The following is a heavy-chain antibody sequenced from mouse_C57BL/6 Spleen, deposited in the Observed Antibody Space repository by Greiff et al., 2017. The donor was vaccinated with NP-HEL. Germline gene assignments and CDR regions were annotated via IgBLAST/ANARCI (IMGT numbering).Heavy chain of an antibody. D-gene: IGHD1-1*02. CDR1: GYTFTDYE. J-gene: IGHJ4*01. CDR3: TRNYLYAMDY. CDR2: IDPETGGT. V-gene: IGHV1-15*01. Sequence: VVESGASVTLSCTASGYTFTDYEMHWVKQTPVHGLEWIGAIDPETGGTAYNKKFKGKAILTADKSSSPAYMELRSLTSEDSAVYYCTRNYLYAMDYWGQGTSVTVSS.